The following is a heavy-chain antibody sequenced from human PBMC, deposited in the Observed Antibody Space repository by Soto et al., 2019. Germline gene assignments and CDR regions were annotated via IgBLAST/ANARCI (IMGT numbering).Heavy chain of an antibody. Sequence: ASVKVSCKASGGTFSSYTISWVRQAPGQRLEWMGRIIPILGIANYAQKFQGRVTMTRNTSISTAYMELSSLRSEDTAVYYCARGVEGYCSGGSCYYGMDVWGQGTTVTVSS. CDR2: IIPILGIA. CDR1: GGTFSSYT. D-gene: IGHD2-15*01. J-gene: IGHJ6*02. CDR3: ARGVEGYCSGGSCYYGMDV. V-gene: IGHV1-69*02.